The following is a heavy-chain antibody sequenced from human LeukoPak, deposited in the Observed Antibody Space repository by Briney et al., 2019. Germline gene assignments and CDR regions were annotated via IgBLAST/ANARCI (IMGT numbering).Heavy chain of an antibody. Sequence: NASETVSLTCTVSGGSISSYYWSWIRQPPGKGLEWIGYIYYSGSTNYNPSLKSRVTISVDTSKNQFSLKLSSVTTADTAVYYCARDYGAPRIWGQRTLVTVSS. J-gene: IGHJ4*02. CDR1: GGSISSYY. CDR2: IYYSGST. CDR3: ARDYGAPRI. V-gene: IGHV4-59*01. D-gene: IGHD4-17*01.